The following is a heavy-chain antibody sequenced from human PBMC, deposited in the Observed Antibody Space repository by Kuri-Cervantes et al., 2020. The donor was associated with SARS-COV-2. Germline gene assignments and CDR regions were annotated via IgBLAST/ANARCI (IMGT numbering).Heavy chain of an antibody. Sequence: GESLKISCAASGSTFSSYAMHWVRQAPGKGLEWVAVISYDGSNKYYADSVKGRFTISRDNSKNTLYLQMNSLRAEDTAVYYCARDSLRGSGSSYYFDYWGQGTLVTVSS. D-gene: IGHD1-26*01. J-gene: IGHJ4*02. CDR3: ARDSLRGSGSSYYFDY. CDR2: ISYDGSNK. CDR1: GSTFSSYA. V-gene: IGHV3-30-3*01.